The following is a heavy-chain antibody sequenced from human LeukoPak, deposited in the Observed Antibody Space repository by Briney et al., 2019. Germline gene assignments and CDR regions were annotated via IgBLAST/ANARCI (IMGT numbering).Heavy chain of an antibody. CDR2: INPNAGTT. CDR1: GYSFTTYY. J-gene: IGHJ4*02. Sequence: ASVKVSCKASGYSFTTYYMHWVRQAPGQGLEWMGAINPNAGTTSYTQKVQGRVTMTRDTPTSTVFMELTSLRPEDTAVYYCARGIAMAAVGTQIDYWGQGTLVTVSS. V-gene: IGHV1-46*01. CDR3: ARGIAMAAVGTQIDY. D-gene: IGHD6-13*01.